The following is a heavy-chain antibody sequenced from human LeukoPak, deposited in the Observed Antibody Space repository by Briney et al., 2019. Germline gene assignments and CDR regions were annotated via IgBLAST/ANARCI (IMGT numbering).Heavy chain of an antibody. J-gene: IGHJ6*02. V-gene: IGHV1-3*01. CDR3: ARGSCSSTSCFMDV. CDR1: EYTFSSYS. CDR2: INAGKGNT. D-gene: IGHD2-2*01. Sequence: GASVKVSCKAFEYTFSSYSIHWVRQAPGQRLEWMGWINAGKGNTKYSQNLQGRVTVTGDTSASTAYMELSSLTSEDTAVCYCARGSCSSTSCFMDVWGQGTTVTVSS.